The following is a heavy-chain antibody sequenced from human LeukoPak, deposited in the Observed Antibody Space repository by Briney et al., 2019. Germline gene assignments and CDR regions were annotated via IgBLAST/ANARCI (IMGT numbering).Heavy chain of an antibody. Sequence: ASVKVSCKASGYTFTSYDINWVRQATGQGLEWMGWISAYNGNTNYAQKLQGRVTMTTDTSTSTAYMELRSLRSDDTAVYYCARDLPYGSGSYYNLLDYWGQGTLVTVSS. CDR2: ISAYNGNT. J-gene: IGHJ4*02. V-gene: IGHV1-18*01. D-gene: IGHD3-10*01. CDR3: ARDLPYGSGSYYNLLDY. CDR1: GYTFTSYD.